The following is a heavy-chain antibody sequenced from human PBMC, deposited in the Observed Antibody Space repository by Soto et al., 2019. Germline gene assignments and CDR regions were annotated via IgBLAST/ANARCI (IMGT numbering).Heavy chain of an antibody. V-gene: IGHV1-18*01. J-gene: IGHJ5*02. CDR2: ISTYNGNT. CDR3: ARGPTDYHDNSGNYFLDS. Sequence: QVQLVQSGGEVEKPGASVKVSCKTSGYSFTTYGISWVRQAPGQGLDWMGWISTYNGNTKYTQRLQGRVTMTTDTTTSTANMELRSLTSDDTAVYYCARGPTDYHDNSGNYFLDSWGQGTLVTVSS. D-gene: IGHD3-22*01. CDR1: GYSFTTYG.